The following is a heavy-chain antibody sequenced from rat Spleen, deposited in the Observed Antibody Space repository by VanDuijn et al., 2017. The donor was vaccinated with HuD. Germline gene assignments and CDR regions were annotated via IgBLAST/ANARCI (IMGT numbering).Heavy chain of an antibody. D-gene: IGHD1-2*01. V-gene: IGHV5-19*01. J-gene: IGHJ2*01. Sequence: EVQLVESGGGLVQPGGSMKLSCAASGFTFSNYGMHWIRQAPTNGLEWVASISPSGSTTHYRDSVRGRFTIFRDVAKSTLYLQMNSLRSEDTATYYCTRNYYSSYIFDYWGQGVMVTVSS. CDR2: ISPSGSTT. CDR3: TRNYYSSYIFDY. CDR1: GFTFSNYG.